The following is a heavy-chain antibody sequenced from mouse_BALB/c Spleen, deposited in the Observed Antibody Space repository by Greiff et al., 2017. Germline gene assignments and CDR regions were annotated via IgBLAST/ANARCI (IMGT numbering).Heavy chain of an antibody. CDR3: ALVITGFAY. CDR2: IDPENGNT. CDR1: GFTINDYY. Sequence: EVKLEESGAELVRPGALVKLSCKASGFTINDYYMHWVQQRPEQGLEWIGWIDPENGNTIYDPKFQGKASITADTSSNTAYLQLSSLTSEDTAVYYCALVITGFAYWGQGTLVTVSA. J-gene: IGHJ3*01. V-gene: IGHV14-1*02. D-gene: IGHD1-2*01.